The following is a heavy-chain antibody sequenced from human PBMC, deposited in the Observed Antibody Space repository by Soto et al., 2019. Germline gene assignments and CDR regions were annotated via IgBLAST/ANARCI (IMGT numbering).Heavy chain of an antibody. Sequence: ASVKVSCKVSGYTLTELSMHWVRQAPGKGREGMGGFDPEDGETIYAQKFQGRVTMTEDTSTDTAYMELSSLRSEDTAVYYCATDFTHPGTFDYWGQGTLVTVSS. J-gene: IGHJ4*02. CDR1: GYTLTELS. V-gene: IGHV1-24*01. D-gene: IGHD6-13*01. CDR2: FDPEDGET. CDR3: ATDFTHPGTFDY.